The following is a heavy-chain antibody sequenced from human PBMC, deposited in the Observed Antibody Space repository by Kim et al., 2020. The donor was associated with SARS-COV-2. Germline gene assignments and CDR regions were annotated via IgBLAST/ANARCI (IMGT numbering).Heavy chain of an antibody. Sequence: GGSLRLSCAASGFTFDDYAMHWVRQAPGKGLEWVSGISWNSGSIGYADSVKGRFTISRDNAKNSLYLQMNSLRAEDTALYYCAKGRRGVPAVDWFDPWGQGTLVTVSS. CDR2: ISWNSGSI. CDR3: AKGRRGVPAVDWFDP. D-gene: IGHD2-2*01. J-gene: IGHJ5*02. V-gene: IGHV3-9*01. CDR1: GFTFDDYA.